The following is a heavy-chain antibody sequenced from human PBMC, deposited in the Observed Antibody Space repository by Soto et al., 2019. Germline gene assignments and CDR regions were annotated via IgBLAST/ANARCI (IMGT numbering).Heavy chain of an antibody. V-gene: IGHV1-3*01. D-gene: IGHD2-15*01. J-gene: IGHJ4*02. CDR2: INAGNGNT. CDR3: AGDGSCPDY. CDR1: GYSFPDDA. Sequence: SDTVSCLASGYSFPDDAMLWVRQAAVQRLEWMGWINAGNGNTKYSQKFQGRVTITRDTYASTDYMELSSLRSEDKAVYYCAGDGSCPDYWGQGTLVTVYS.